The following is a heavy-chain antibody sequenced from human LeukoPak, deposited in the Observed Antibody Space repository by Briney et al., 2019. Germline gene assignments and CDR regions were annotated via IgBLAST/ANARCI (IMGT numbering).Heavy chain of an antibody. CDR3: ARSAHYGSGSSLDY. CDR1: GFTFSSYD. D-gene: IGHD3-10*01. V-gene: IGHV3-13*05. J-gene: IGHJ4*02. Sequence: LSGGSLRLSCAASGFTFSSYDMHWVRHATGKGLEWVSAIGSAGEPYYPGSVKGRFTISRENAKFSFYLQMNSLRAGDTAVYYCARSAHYGSGSSLDYWGQGTLVTVSS. CDR2: IGSAGEP.